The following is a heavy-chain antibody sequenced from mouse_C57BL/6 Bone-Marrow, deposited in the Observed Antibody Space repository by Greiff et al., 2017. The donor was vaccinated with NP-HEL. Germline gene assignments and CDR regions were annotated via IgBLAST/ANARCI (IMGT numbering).Heavy chain of an antibody. CDR2: IDPEDGDT. J-gene: IGHJ2*02. V-gene: IGHV14-1*01. Sequence: VQLQQSGAELVRPGASVKLSCTASGFNIKDYYMHWVKQRPEQGLEWIGRIDPEDGDTEYAPTFQGKDTMTEDTSSKTAYLQLSSLTSEDTAVYYCTTGYYSPDYWGQGTSLTVSS. CDR3: TTGYYSPDY. CDR1: GFNIKDYY. D-gene: IGHD1-1*01.